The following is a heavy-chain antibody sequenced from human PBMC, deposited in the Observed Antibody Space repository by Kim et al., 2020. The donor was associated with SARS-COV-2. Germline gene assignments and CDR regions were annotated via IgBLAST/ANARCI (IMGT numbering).Heavy chain of an antibody. Sequence: GESLQISCKGSGYTYSTYWIGWVRQRPGKGLEWMGIIHPGDSETRYSPSFEGQVSFSVDRSIHTAYLQWTSLKTSDTAMYYCARRGSGYGFDFWGQGTLVTVSS. CDR3: ARRGSGYGFDF. D-gene: IGHD3-22*01. CDR1: GYTYSTYW. V-gene: IGHV5-51*01. CDR2: IHPGDSET. J-gene: IGHJ4*02.